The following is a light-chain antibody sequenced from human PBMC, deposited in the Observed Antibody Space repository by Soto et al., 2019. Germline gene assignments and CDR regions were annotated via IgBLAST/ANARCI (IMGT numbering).Light chain of an antibody. CDR3: QQYNNWPPGRT. CDR2: GAS. V-gene: IGKV3-15*01. J-gene: IGKJ1*01. CDR1: QSVGSN. Sequence: EIVMTQSPATLSVSPGERATLSCRASQSVGSNLAWYQQKPGQAPRLLIYGASTRATGIPARFSGSGSGTEFTLPISSLQSEDFAIYFCQQYNNWPPGRTFGQGTKVEIK.